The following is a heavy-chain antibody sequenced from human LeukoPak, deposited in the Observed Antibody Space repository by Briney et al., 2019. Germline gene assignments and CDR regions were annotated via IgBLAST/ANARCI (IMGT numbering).Heavy chain of an antibody. CDR3: ARDQGSYYGSGSYKTFDY. CDR2: ISSSSSYI. V-gene: IGHV3-21*01. CDR1: GFTLSSYS. J-gene: IGHJ4*02. Sequence: PGGSLRLSCAASGFTLSSYSMNWVRQAPGKGLEWVSSISSSSSYIYYADSVKGRFTISRDNAKNSLYLQMNSLRAEDTAVYYCARDQGSYYGSGSYKTFDYWGQGTLVTVSS. D-gene: IGHD3-10*01.